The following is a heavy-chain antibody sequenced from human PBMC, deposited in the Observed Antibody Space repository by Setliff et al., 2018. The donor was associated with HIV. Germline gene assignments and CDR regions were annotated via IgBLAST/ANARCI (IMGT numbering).Heavy chain of an antibody. CDR1: GGSISSRNYY. Sequence: PSETLSLTCTVSGGSISSRNYYWAWIRQPPGKGLEWIGTIYYSGTTHYNPSLNSRVIISVDTSKNQFSLRLNSVTAADTAVYYCARVRLELRQYWFDSWGQGSPVTVSS. CDR2: IYYSGTT. V-gene: IGHV4-39*01. D-gene: IGHD1-7*01. J-gene: IGHJ5*01. CDR3: ARVRLELRQYWFDS.